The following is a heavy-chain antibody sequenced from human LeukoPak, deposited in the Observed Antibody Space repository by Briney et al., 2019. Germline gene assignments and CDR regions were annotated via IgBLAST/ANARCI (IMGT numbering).Heavy chain of an antibody. J-gene: IGHJ2*01. CDR2: INHSGST. Sequence: NPSETLSLTCAVYGGSFSGYYWSWIRQPPGKGLEWIGEINHSGSTNYNPSLKSRVTISVDTSKNQFSLKLSSVTAADTAVYYCARWNRKYSYGLRYWCFDLWGRGTLVTVSS. D-gene: IGHD5-18*01. CDR3: ARWNRKYSYGLRYWCFDL. CDR1: GGSFSGYY. V-gene: IGHV4-34*01.